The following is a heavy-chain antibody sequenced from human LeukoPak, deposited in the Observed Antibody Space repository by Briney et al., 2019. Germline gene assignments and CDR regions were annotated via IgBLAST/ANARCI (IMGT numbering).Heavy chain of an antibody. Sequence: PSETLSLTCTVSGGSISSYYWSWIRQPPGKRLEWIGYIYYSGNTNYNPSLKSRVTMSVDTSRNQFSLRLSSVTAADTAVYYCARDLSSWPLAQNDYWGQGTLVTVSS. CDR1: GGSISSYY. V-gene: IGHV4-59*01. J-gene: IGHJ4*02. CDR2: IYYSGNT. D-gene: IGHD2-2*01. CDR3: ARDLSSWPLAQNDY.